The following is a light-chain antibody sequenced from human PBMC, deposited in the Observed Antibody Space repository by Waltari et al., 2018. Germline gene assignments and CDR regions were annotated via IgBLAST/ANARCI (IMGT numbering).Light chain of an antibody. CDR2: GAS. J-gene: IGKJ2*01. CDR3: QQYNNWPPYT. Sequence: EIVMTQSPATLSVYTGERATLSCRASQSVSSNLAWYQQKPGQAPSLLIYGASTRATGIPSRFSGSGSGTEFTLTISSLQSEDFAVYYCQQYNNWPPYTFGQGTKLEIK. CDR1: QSVSSN. V-gene: IGKV3-15*01.